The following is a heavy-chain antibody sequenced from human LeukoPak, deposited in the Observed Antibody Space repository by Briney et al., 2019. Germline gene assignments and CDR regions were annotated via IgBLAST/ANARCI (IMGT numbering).Heavy chain of an antibody. CDR1: GYTFTSYG. V-gene: IGHV1-18*01. CDR3: ARDGPDIVVVPAAADYYYYMDV. J-gene: IGHJ6*03. CDR2: TSAYNGNT. Sequence: ASVKVSCKASGYTFTSYGISWVRQAPGQGLEWMGWTSAYNGNTNYAQKLQGRVTMTTDTSTSTAYMELRSLRSDDTAVYYCARDGPDIVVVPAAADYYYYMDVWGKGTTVTVSS. D-gene: IGHD2-2*01.